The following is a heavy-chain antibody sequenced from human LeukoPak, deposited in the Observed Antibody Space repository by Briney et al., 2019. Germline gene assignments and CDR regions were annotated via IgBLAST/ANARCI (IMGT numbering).Heavy chain of an antibody. J-gene: IGHJ6*03. Sequence: GGSLRLSCAASGFTFSSFDMHWVRQPTGQGLEWVSTIGTASDTYYPGSVEGRLTLSRDNAKNSLYLQMNSLAAGDTAVYYCARGPPRGKYYYMHVWGKGTTVTVSS. CDR1: GFTFSSFD. CDR2: IGTASDT. CDR3: ARGPPRGKYYYMHV. V-gene: IGHV3-13*01. D-gene: IGHD1-1*01.